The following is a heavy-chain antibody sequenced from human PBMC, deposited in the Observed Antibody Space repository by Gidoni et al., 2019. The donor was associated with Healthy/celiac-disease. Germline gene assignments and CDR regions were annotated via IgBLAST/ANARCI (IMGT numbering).Heavy chain of an antibody. CDR2: ISSSSSYI. CDR3: ARVQEGSRRRAFDY. J-gene: IGHJ4*02. CDR1: GFTFSSYS. D-gene: IGHD6-6*01. V-gene: IGHV3-21*01. Sequence: EVQLVASGGGLVKPGGSLSLSCAASGFTFSSYSMNWVRQAPGKGLEWGSSISSSSSYIYYADSVKGRFTISRDNAKNSLYLQMNSLRAEDTAVYYCARVQEGSRRRAFDYWGQGTLVTVSS.